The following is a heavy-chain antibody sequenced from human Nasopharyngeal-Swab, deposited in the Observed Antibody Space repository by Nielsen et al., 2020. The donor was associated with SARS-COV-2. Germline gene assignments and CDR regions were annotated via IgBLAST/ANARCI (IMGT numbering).Heavy chain of an antibody. Sequence: SVKVSCKASGGTFSSYAISWVRQAPGQGLEWMGGIIPIFGTANYAQKFQGRVTITADKSTSTAYMELSSQRSEDTAVYYCARVGAFRGNYGDYEVYWGQGTLVTVSS. J-gene: IGHJ4*02. CDR1: GGTFSSYA. CDR3: ARVGAFRGNYGDYEVY. D-gene: IGHD4-17*01. V-gene: IGHV1-69*06. CDR2: IIPIFGTA.